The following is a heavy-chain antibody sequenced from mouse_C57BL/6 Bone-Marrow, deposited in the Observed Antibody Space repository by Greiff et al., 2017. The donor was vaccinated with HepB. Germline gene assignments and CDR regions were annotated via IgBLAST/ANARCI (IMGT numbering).Heavy chain of an antibody. CDR3: ARERLYYFDY. J-gene: IGHJ2*01. V-gene: IGHV3-6*01. Sequence: EVKLEESGPGLVKPSQSLSLTCSVPGYSITSGYYWNWIRQFPGNKLEWMGYISYDGSNNYNPSLKNRISITRDTSKNQFFLKLNSVTTEDTATYYCARERLYYFDYWGQGTTLTVSS. D-gene: IGHD3-3*01. CDR2: ISYDGSN. CDR1: GYSITSGYY.